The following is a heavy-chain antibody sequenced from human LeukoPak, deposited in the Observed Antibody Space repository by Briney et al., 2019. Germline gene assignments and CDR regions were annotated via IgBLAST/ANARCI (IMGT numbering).Heavy chain of an antibody. D-gene: IGHD6-13*01. CDR2: IWYDGSDK. Sequence: GGSLRLSCAASGFTFSSYGMHWVRQAPGKGLEWVAVIWYDGSDKYYADSVKGRFTISRDNSKNTLYLQMNSLRAEDTAVYYCAKDHESSWTGFDYWGQGTLVTVPS. J-gene: IGHJ4*02. CDR3: AKDHESSWTGFDY. V-gene: IGHV3-33*06. CDR1: GFTFSSYG.